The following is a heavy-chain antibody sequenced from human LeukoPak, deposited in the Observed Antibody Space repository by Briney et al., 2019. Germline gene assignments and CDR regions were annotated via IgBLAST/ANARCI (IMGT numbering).Heavy chain of an antibody. V-gene: IGHV3-74*01. CDR3: ARTLADAFDV. Sequence: PGRSLRLSCAASGFTFRGNWMHWVRQAPGKGLVWVSHINTDGSSTRYADSVRGRFTISRDNAKNTLYLQMNSLRAEDTAVYYCARTLADAFDVWGQGTMVTVSS. CDR1: GFTFRGNW. J-gene: IGHJ3*01. D-gene: IGHD3-16*01. CDR2: INTDGSST.